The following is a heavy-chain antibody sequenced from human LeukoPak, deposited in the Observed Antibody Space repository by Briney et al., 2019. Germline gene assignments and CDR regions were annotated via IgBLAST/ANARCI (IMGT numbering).Heavy chain of an antibody. J-gene: IGHJ1*01. D-gene: IGHD3-22*01. CDR1: GFSFNTYS. Sequence: PGGSLRLSCAASGFSFNTYSMNWVRQAPGKGLEWVSYISSGSTYIYYADSAKGRFTISRDNGKNSLYLQRNSLRAEDTAVYYCARKGYYASSGYLGYFQHWGQGTLVTVSS. CDR3: ARKGYYASSGYLGYFQH. V-gene: IGHV3-21*01. CDR2: ISSGSTYI.